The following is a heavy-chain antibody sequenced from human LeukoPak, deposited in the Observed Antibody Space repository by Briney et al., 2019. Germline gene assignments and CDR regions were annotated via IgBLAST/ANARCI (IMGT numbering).Heavy chain of an antibody. CDR2: INPNSGGT. V-gene: IGHV1-2*02. CDR3: ARNMVRGAPSDY. J-gene: IGHJ4*02. CDR1: GYTFTGYY. Sequence: ASVKVSCKASGYTFTGYYMHWVRQAPGQGLEWMGWINPNSGGTNYAQKFQGRVTMTRDTSISTAYMELSRLRSDDTAVYYCARNMVRGAPSDYWGPGTLVTVSS. D-gene: IGHD3-10*01.